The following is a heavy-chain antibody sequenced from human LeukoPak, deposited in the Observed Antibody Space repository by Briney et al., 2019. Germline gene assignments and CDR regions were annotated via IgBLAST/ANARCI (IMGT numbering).Heavy chain of an antibody. V-gene: IGHV1-69*05. CDR1: GGTFSSYA. D-gene: IGHD3-16*01. CDR2: IIPIFGAA. Sequence: ASVKVSCKASGGTFSSYAISWVRQAPGQGLEWMGGIIPIFGAANYAQKFQGRVTSDTDESTSAAYVELSSLRSEGTAVYYCASAVFFVWGGPFDYWGQGTLVTVSS. J-gene: IGHJ4*02. CDR3: ASAVFFVWGGPFDY.